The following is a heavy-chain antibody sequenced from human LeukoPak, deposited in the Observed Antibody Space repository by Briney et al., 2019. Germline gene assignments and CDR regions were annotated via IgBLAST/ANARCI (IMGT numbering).Heavy chain of an antibody. CDR3: ARLSYYYGVDY. CDR2: IYHSGST. D-gene: IGHD3-10*01. V-gene: IGHV4-59*08. Sequence: TSETLSLTCTVSGGSISSYNWSWIRQPPGKGLEWIGYIYHSGSTNYNPSLKSRVTISVDTSKNQFSLKLSSVTAADTAVYYCARLSYYYGVDYWGQGTLVTVSS. J-gene: IGHJ4*02. CDR1: GGSISSYN.